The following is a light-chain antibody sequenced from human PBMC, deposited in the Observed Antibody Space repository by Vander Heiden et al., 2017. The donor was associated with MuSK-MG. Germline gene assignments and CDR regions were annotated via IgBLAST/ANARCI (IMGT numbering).Light chain of an antibody. CDR3: LQTYRTPCS. V-gene: IGKV1-39*01. Sequence: DTQMTQSPSSLSITVGDRATITCRASQSISKFLNWYLQKPGKAPQLLIYLASGLHSGVPSRFSGSGSGTDFNLTISRLQPEDFATFYCLQTYRTPCSFGQGTKLEIK. CDR1: QSISKF. J-gene: IGKJ2*04. CDR2: LAS.